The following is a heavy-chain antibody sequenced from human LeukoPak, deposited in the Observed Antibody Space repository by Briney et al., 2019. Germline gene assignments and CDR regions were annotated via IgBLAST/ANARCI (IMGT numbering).Heavy chain of an antibody. V-gene: IGHV3-74*01. J-gene: IGHJ6*02. CDR2: INSDGSST. CDR1: GFTFSSYW. D-gene: IGHD5-12*01. CDR3: ASLYSGYGDYYYYYGMDV. Sequence: GGSLRLSCAASGFTFSSYWMHWVRQAPGKGLVRVSRINSDGSSTSYADSVKGRFTISRDNAKNTLYLQMNSLRAEDTAVYYCASLYSGYGDYYYYYGMDVWGQGTTVTVSS.